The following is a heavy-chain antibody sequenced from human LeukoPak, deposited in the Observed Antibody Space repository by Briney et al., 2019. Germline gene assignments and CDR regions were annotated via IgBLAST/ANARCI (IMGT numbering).Heavy chain of an antibody. Sequence: GGSLRLSCAASGFTFDDYGMSWVRQAPGKGLEWVSGINWNGGSTGYADSVKGRFTISRDNSKNTLYLQMNSLRAEDTAVYYCARDHPGGHLPWGQGTLVTVSS. CDR1: GFTFDDYG. CDR2: INWNGGST. D-gene: IGHD2-2*01. CDR3: ARDHPGGHLP. J-gene: IGHJ4*02. V-gene: IGHV3-20*04.